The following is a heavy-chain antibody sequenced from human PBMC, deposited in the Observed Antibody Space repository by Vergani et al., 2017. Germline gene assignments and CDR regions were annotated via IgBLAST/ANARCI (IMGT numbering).Heavy chain of an antibody. CDR2: MSPTFDSK. CDR3: ARGAWYFDSGGYADT. CDR1: GDTFCNYA. D-gene: IGHD3-22*01. J-gene: IGHJ5*02. Sequence: QVQLLQSGAAVRKLGSSVTVSCKASGDTFCNYAITWARQAPGQGLQWMGRMSPTFDSKYYAPGFQGRATLTTDASASTAYMELTSLTSEDTAVYFGARGAWYFDSGGYADTWGQGTLVTVS. V-gene: IGHV1-69*05.